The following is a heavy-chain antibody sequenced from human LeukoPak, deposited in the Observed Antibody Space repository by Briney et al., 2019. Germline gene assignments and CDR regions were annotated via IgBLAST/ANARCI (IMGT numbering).Heavy chain of an antibody. V-gene: IGHV3-9*01. Sequence: PGGSLRLSCAASGFTFDDYAMHWVRQAPGKGLEWVSGISWNSGSIGYADSVKGRFTISRDNAKNSLYLQMNSLRAEDTALYYCAKDRVDTAMVPGAFDIWGQGTLVTVSS. CDR1: GFTFDDYA. D-gene: IGHD5-18*01. CDR2: ISWNSGSI. J-gene: IGHJ4*02. CDR3: AKDRVDTAMVPGAFDI.